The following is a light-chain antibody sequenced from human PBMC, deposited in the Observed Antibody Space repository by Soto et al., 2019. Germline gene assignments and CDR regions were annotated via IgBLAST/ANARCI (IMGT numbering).Light chain of an antibody. CDR2: KAS. J-gene: IGKJ1*01. Sequence: DIQTTQSPSALSSSVGDIATITCRASQSISSWLAWYQQKPGKAPKLLIYKASTLKSGVPSRFSGSGSGTEFTLTISSLQPDDFATYYCQHYNSYSEAFGQGTKVDIK. CDR1: QSISSW. V-gene: IGKV1-5*03. CDR3: QHYNSYSEA.